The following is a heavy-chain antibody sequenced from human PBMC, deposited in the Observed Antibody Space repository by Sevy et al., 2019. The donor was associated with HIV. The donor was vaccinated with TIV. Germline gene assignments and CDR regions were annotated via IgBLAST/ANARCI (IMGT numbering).Heavy chain of an antibody. Sequence: SETLSLTCTVSGGSFTSGGYYWSWIRQHPGEGLEWIGYIYYSGGTYYNPSLKSRVTISVDTCKNQFSLKLSSVTAADTAVYYCARFSFYDNAWFDPWGQGTLVTVSS. CDR1: GGSFTSGGYY. CDR3: ARFSFYDNAWFDP. CDR2: IYYSGGT. V-gene: IGHV4-31*03. J-gene: IGHJ5*02. D-gene: IGHD3-22*01.